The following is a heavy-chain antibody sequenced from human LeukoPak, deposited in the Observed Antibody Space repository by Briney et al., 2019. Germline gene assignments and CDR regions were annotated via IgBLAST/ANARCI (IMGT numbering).Heavy chain of an antibody. J-gene: IGHJ4*02. D-gene: IGHD3-22*01. Sequence: GGSLRLSCAASGFTFSSYSMNWVRQAPGKGLEWVSSISSSSSYIYYADSVKGRFTISRDNSKNTLYLQMNSLRAEDTAVYYCARGLVYDSSGHNDYWGQGTLVTVSS. CDR2: ISSSSSYI. CDR1: GFTFSSYS. CDR3: ARGLVYDSSGHNDY. V-gene: IGHV3-21*01.